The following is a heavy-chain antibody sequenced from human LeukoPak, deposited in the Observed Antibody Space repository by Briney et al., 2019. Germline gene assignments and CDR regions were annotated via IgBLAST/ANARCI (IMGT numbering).Heavy chain of an antibody. V-gene: IGHV1-2*02. CDR1: GYTFTGYY. D-gene: IGHD2-2*01. J-gene: IGHJ5*02. CDR3: ARRVPVAKDVYWYDP. Sequence: ASVKVSCKASGYTFTGYYVHGVGQAPGQGREGMGWINPNSGDPNYAQKFLGRVTMTRDTSISTAYMEFSRLRSDDTAVYYCARRVPVAKDVYWYDPWGQGTLVTVSS. CDR2: INPNSGDP.